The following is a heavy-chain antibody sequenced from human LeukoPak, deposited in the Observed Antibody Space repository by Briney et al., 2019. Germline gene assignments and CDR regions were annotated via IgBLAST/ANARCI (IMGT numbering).Heavy chain of an antibody. J-gene: IGHJ5*02. D-gene: IGHD3-10*01. CDR2: ISYDGNNQ. CDR3: AKEHMLRGVIYWFDP. Sequence: GSLRLSCAASGFTFSTFGMHWVRQAPGTGLEWVAVISYDGNNQYYSDSVKGRLTISRDNSKNTLYLQTNSLRPEDTALYYCAKEHMLRGVIYWFDPWGQGTLVTVSS. CDR1: GFTFSTFG. V-gene: IGHV3-30*18.